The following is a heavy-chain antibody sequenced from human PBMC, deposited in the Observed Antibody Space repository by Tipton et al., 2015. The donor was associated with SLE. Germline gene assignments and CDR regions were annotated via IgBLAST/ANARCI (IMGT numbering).Heavy chain of an antibody. V-gene: IGHV4-59*02. CDR3: GRLVPNFAGTGGYFAL. Sequence: TLSLTCTVSGGSVTSYFWSWFRQPPGKGLEWIGYIYHTGRTNYNPSLQSRVTISLDMSKNQFSVKLSSVTAAATAMYYCGRLVPNFAGTGGYFALWCRGTLVTVSA. CDR1: GGSVTSYF. J-gene: IGHJ2*01. D-gene: IGHD4-23*01. CDR2: IYHTGRT.